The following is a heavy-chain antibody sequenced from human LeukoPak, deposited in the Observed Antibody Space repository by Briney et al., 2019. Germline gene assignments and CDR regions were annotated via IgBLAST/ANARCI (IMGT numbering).Heavy chain of an antibody. CDR3: ASPTTAYYFDH. J-gene: IGHJ4*02. D-gene: IGHD4-17*01. Sequence: PGGSLRLSCAASGFTFSGYWMDWVRQAPGKGLEWVANIKPDGSEIYYVDSVKGRFTISRDNAKNSLYLQMNSLRAEDTAVYYCASPTTAYYFDHWGQGTLVTVSS. CDR2: IKPDGSEI. CDR1: GFTFSGYW. V-gene: IGHV3-7*02.